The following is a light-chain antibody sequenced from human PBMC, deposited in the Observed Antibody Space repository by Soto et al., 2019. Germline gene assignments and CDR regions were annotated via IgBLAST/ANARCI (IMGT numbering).Light chain of an antibody. J-gene: IGKJ4*01. Sequence: ETVMTQSPATLSLSPGERATLSCRASQSVGSNLAWYQQKPGQAPTLLIYGASTRATGIPDRFSGSGSGTEFTLTISSLKSEDFAVYSCQKYNDWPQLTLGQGTKLDLK. CDR3: QKYNDWPQLT. V-gene: IGKV3-15*01. CDR1: QSVGSN. CDR2: GAS.